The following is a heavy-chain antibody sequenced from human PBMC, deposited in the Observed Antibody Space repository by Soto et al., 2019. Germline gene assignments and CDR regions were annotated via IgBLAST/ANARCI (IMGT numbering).Heavy chain of an antibody. CDR3: ARDGYYDFWSGYYPMIDY. J-gene: IGHJ4*02. CDR2: ISAYNGNT. CDR1: GYTFTSYG. V-gene: IGHV1-18*01. Sequence: QVQLVQSGAEVKKPGASVKVSCKASGYTFTSYGISWVRQAPGQGLEWMGWISAYNGNTNYAQKLQGRVTMTSDTSTSTAYMELRSLRSDDTAVYYCARDGYYDFWSGYYPMIDYWGQGTLVTVSS. D-gene: IGHD3-3*01.